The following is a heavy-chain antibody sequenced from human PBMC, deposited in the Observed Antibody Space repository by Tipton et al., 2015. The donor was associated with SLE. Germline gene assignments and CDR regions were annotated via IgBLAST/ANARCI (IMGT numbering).Heavy chain of an antibody. V-gene: IGHV4-59*11. J-gene: IGHJ4*02. D-gene: IGHD2-15*01. CDR2: IYFTGST. CDR3: ARGGGSPSY. Sequence: TLSLTCTVSGGSISSHYWSWIRKPPGKGLEWIAYIYFTGSTNYNPSLKSRVTISVDMSKNQFSLKLTSVTAADTAVYYCARGGGSPSYWGQGTLVTVSS. CDR1: GGSISSHY.